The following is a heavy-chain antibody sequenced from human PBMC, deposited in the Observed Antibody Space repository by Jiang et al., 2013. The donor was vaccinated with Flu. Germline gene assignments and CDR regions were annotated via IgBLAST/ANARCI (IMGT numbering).Heavy chain of an antibody. V-gene: IGHV4-59*01. CDR3: ARASHYDILTGYYSHAFDI. CDR2: IYYSGST. Sequence: GPGLVKPSETLSLTCTVSGGSISSYYWSWIRQPPGKGLEWIGYIYYSGSTNYNPSLKSRVTISVDTSKNQFSLKLSSVTAADTAVYYCARASHYDILTGYYSHAFDIWGQGTMVTVSS. CDR1: GGSISSYY. J-gene: IGHJ3*02. D-gene: IGHD3-9*01.